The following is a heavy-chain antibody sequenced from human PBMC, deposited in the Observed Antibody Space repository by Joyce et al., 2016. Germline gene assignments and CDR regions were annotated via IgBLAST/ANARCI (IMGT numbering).Heavy chain of an antibody. V-gene: IGHV3-21*01. CDR1: GFTFSSYS. D-gene: IGHD6-19*01. J-gene: IGHJ6*02. CDR2: ISSSSSYI. CDR3: ARRLAVAGRKGMDV. Sequence: EVQLVESGGGLVKPGGSLRLSCAASGFTFSSYSMNWVRQAPGKGLGWVSSISSSSSYIYYADSVKGRFTISRDNAKNSLYLQMNSLRAEDTAVYYCARRLAVAGRKGMDVWGQGTTVTVSS.